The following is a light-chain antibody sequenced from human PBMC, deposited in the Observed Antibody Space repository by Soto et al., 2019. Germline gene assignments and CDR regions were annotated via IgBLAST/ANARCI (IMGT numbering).Light chain of an antibody. Sequence: DIQMTQSPSTLSASVGDRVTLSCRASQNIYTYLAWYQQKPGKAPNLLIYEASKLESGVPSRFSASGSGTEFTLTISSLQPDEFGTYYCQQCQDDSYTFGPGTRLDIK. J-gene: IGKJ2*01. V-gene: IGKV1-5*03. CDR2: EAS. CDR3: QQCQDDSYT. CDR1: QNIYTY.